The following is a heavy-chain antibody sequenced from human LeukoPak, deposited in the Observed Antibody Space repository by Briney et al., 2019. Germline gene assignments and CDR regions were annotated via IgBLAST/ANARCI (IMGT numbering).Heavy chain of an antibody. Sequence: ASVKVSCKASGYTFTGYYMHWVRQAPGQGLEWMGWINPNSGGTNYAQKFQGRVTMTRDTSISTAYMELSRLRSDDTAVYYCARGRLRRPEDWFDPWGQGTLVTVSS. CDR2: INPNSGGT. CDR3: ARGRLRRPEDWFDP. CDR1: GYTFTGYY. J-gene: IGHJ5*02. D-gene: IGHD6-25*01. V-gene: IGHV1-2*02.